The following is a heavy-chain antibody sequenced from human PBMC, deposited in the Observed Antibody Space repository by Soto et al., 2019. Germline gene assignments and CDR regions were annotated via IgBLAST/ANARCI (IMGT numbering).Heavy chain of an antibody. Sequence: QVQLQESGPGLVKPSETLSLTCTVSGGSVSSGNYFWSWIRQPPGKGLEWIGYIHSSGSTNYNPSLKSRVTISVDTSRNQFSLKLPSVTAADTAVYYCAILTKPTAVTTAFRGGYGLDVCGQGTTVTVSS. J-gene: IGHJ6*02. CDR3: AILTKPTAVTTAFRGGYGLDV. V-gene: IGHV4-61*01. D-gene: IGHD4-17*01. CDR1: GGSVSSGNYF. CDR2: IHSSGST.